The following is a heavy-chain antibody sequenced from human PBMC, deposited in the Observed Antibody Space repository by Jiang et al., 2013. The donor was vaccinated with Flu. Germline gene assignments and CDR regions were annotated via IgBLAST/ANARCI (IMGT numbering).Heavy chain of an antibody. CDR3: ARDQSGALKSFDY. CDR1: GFNFIYYA. D-gene: IGHD1-26*01. Sequence: GAEVKKPGASVKVSCKASGFNFIYYAIHWVRQAPGQGLEWMGWINAGNGNTRYSEKFRGRVTISRDTSASTVYMDLSSLSSEDTAVYFCARDQSGALKSFDYWGQGAWSASPQ. V-gene: IGHV1-3*01. J-gene: IGHJ4*02. CDR2: INAGNGNT.